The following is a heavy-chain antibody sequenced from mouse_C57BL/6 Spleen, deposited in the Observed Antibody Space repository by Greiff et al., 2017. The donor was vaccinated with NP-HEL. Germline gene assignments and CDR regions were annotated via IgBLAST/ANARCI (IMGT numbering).Heavy chain of an antibody. J-gene: IGHJ4*01. D-gene: IGHD1-1*01. Sequence: EVKLMESGGGLVKPGGSLKLSCAASGFTFSSYAMSWVRQTPEKRLEWVATISDGGSYTYYPDNVKGRFTISRDNAKNNLYLQMSHLKSEDTAMYYCARGTVRDAMDYWGQGTSVTVSS. CDR2: ISDGGSYT. CDR1: GFTFSSYA. V-gene: IGHV5-4*03. CDR3: ARGTVRDAMDY.